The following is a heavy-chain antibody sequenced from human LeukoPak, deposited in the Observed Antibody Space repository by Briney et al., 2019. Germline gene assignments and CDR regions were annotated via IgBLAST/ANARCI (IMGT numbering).Heavy chain of an antibody. CDR2: IKQDGSKK. Sequence: GGSLRLSCAASGFTFSSYGMHWVRQAPGKGLEWVANIKQDGSKKSYVDSVKGRFTISRDNAENSLYLQMNSLRAEDTAIYYCTRVGYIDEGIDYWGQGTLVTVSS. CDR1: GFTFSSYG. CDR3: TRVGYIDEGIDY. V-gene: IGHV3-7*04. D-gene: IGHD5-24*01. J-gene: IGHJ4*02.